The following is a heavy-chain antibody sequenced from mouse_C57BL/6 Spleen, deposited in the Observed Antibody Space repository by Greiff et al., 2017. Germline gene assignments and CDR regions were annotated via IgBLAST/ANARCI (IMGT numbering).Heavy chain of an antibody. V-gene: IGHV1-64*01. CDR2: IHPNSGST. CDR1: GYTFTSYW. J-gene: IGHJ4*01. Sequence: QVQLKQPGAELVNPGASVKLSCKASGYTFTSYWMHWVKQRPGQGLEWIGMIHPNSGSTNYNEKFKSKATLTVDKSSSTAYMQLSSLTSEDSAVYYCVTTVVGGAMDYWGQGTSVTVSS. D-gene: IGHD1-1*01. CDR3: VTTVVGGAMDY.